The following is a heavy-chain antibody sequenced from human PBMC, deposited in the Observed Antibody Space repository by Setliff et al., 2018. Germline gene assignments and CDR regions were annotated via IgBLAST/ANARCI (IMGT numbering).Heavy chain of an antibody. CDR3: ARDGITFGGVIADRGASDI. D-gene: IGHD3-16*02. V-gene: IGHV4-30-2*01. J-gene: IGHJ3*02. Sequence: PSETLSLTCAVSVGSISSGGYSWSWIRQPPGKGLEWIGYIYHSGSTYYNPSLKSRVTISVDRSKNQFSLKLSSVTAADMAVYYCARDGITFGGVIADRGASDIWGQGTMVTVSS. CDR1: VGSISSGGYS. CDR2: IYHSGST.